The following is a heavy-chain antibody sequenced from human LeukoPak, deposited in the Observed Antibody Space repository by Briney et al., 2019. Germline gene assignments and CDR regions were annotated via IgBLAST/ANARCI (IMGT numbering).Heavy chain of an antibody. J-gene: IGHJ5*02. CDR3: AREGINTGKFDP. Sequence: PLETLSLTCTVSGGSMSSYYWTWIRQSPGKGLEWKGLEWIGYVSYSGSTNYNPSLKSRVTISIDTSKNRFSLKLMSVTDADTAIYYCAREGINTGKFDPWGQGTLVTVSS. CDR1: GGSMSSYY. D-gene: IGHD4-17*01. CDR2: VSYSGST. V-gene: IGHV4-59*01.